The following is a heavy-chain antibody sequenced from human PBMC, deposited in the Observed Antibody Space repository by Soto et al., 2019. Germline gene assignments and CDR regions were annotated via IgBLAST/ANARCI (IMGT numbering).Heavy chain of an antibody. V-gene: IGHV3-33*01. Sequence: QVQLVESGGGVVQPGRSLRLSCAASGFTFSSYGMHWVRQAPGKGLERVAVIWYDGSNKYYADSVKGRFTISRDNSKNTLYLQMNSLRAEETAVYYCARESLVDTAMDTTGVDAFDIWGQGTMVTVSS. D-gene: IGHD5-18*01. CDR2: IWYDGSNK. J-gene: IGHJ3*02. CDR3: ARESLVDTAMDTTGVDAFDI. CDR1: GFTFSSYG.